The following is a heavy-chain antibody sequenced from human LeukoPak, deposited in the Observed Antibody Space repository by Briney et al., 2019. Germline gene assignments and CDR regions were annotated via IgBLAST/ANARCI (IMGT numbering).Heavy chain of an antibody. CDR2: ISYDGSNK. CDR3: TKDEWWP. V-gene: IGHV3-30*18. J-gene: IGHJ5*02. D-gene: IGHD2-15*01. CDR1: GFTFSSYG. Sequence: GGSLRLSCAASGFTFSSYGMHWVRQAPGKGLEWVAVISYDGSNKYYADSAKGRFTISRDNSKNTLYLQMNSLRAEDAAVYYCTKDEWWPWGQGTLVTVSS.